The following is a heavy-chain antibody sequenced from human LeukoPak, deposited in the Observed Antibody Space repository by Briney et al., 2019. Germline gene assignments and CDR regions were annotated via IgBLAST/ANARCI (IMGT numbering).Heavy chain of an antibody. CDR1: GGSFSVYY. CDR2: INHSGRT. CDR3: ARDGGSNNYWFDP. D-gene: IGHD4-23*01. Sequence: SETLSLTCTVYGGSFSVYYWIWIRQPPGKGLEWIGEINHSGRTNYNPSLKSRVTISVDTSKNEFSLKLSSVTAADTAVHYCARDGGSNNYWFDPWGQGTLVTVSS. V-gene: IGHV4-34*01. J-gene: IGHJ5*02.